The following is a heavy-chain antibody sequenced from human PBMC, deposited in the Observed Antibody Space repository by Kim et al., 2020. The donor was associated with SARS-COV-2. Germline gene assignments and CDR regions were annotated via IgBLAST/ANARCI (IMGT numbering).Heavy chain of an antibody. CDR3: AKVSDPDSGSCSSLDY. Sequence: GGSLRLSCAASGFTFDDYAMHWVRQAPGKGLEWVSGISWNSGSIGYADSVKGRFTISRDNAKNSLYLQMNSLRAEDTALYYCAKVSDPDSGSCSSLDYWGQGTLVTVSS. J-gene: IGHJ4*02. CDR2: ISWNSGSI. CDR1: GFTFDDYA. V-gene: IGHV3-9*01. D-gene: IGHD6-13*01.